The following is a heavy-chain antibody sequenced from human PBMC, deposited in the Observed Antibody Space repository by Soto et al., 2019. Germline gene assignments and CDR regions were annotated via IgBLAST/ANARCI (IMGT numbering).Heavy chain of an antibody. J-gene: IGHJ1*01. Sequence: SETLSLTCTVSGGSISSYYWSWIRQPPGKGLEWIGYIYYSGGTNYNPSLKSRVTISVDTSKNQFSLKLSSVTAADTAVYYCARGIGEHWCQGPLVTVSS. CDR1: GGSISSYY. D-gene: IGHD4-17*01. CDR2: IYYSGGT. V-gene: IGHV4-59*01. CDR3: ARGIGEH.